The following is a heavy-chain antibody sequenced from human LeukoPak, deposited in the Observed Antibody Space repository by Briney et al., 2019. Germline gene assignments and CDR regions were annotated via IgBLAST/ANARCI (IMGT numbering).Heavy chain of an antibody. CDR2: ISSSSSTI. D-gene: IGHD3-3*01. CDR1: GFTFSSYS. J-gene: IGHJ6*03. Sequence: PGGSLRLSCAASGFTFSSYSMNWVRQAPGKGLEWVSYISSSSSTIYYADSVKGRFTISRDNAKNSLYLQMNSLRAEDTAVYYCARLENYDFWSGYLPHCYMDVWGKGTTVTVSS. V-gene: IGHV3-48*01. CDR3: ARLENYDFWSGYLPHCYMDV.